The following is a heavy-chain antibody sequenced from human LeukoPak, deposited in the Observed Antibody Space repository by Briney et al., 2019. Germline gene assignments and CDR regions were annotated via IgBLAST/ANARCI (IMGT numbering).Heavy chain of an antibody. D-gene: IGHD6-6*01. V-gene: IGHV4-59*08. CDR3: ARHRAYSSSSPFDY. J-gene: IGHJ4*02. CDR2: IYYTGST. CDR1: GGSINSLY. Sequence: SETLSLTCSVSGGSINSLYWSWIRQPPGKGLEWIGYIYYTGSTNYNPSLKSRVTMFVDMSKNQFSLRLSSVTAADTVVYYCARHRAYSSSSPFDYWGQGTLVTVSS.